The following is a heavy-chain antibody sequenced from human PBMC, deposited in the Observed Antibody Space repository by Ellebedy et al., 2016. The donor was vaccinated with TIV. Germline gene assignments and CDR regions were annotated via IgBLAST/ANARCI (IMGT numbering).Heavy chain of an antibody. CDR3: ARDPDYYGSGGAFDI. V-gene: IGHV3-30-3*01. J-gene: IGHJ3*02. CDR2: ISYDGSNK. Sequence: GESLKISXAASGFTFSSYAMHWVRQAPGKGLEWVAVISYDGSNKYYADSVKGRFTISRDNSKNTLYLQMNSLRAEDTAVYYCARDPDYYGSGGAFDIWGQGTMVTVSS. D-gene: IGHD3-10*01. CDR1: GFTFSSYA.